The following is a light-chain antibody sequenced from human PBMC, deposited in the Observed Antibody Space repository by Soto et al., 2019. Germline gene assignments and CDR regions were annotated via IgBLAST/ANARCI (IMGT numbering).Light chain of an antibody. CDR1: GGPSSYT. CDR2: LNSDGSH. V-gene: IGLV4-69*01. Sequence: QLVLTQSPSPSASLGASVKLTCTLTGGPSSYTIAWHQQQPEKGPRYLMTLNSDGSHSKGDGIPDRFSGSSSGAERYLSISSLQSEDEADYYCQTWGTGIEVFGGGTKLTVL. CDR3: QTWGTGIEV. J-gene: IGLJ3*02.